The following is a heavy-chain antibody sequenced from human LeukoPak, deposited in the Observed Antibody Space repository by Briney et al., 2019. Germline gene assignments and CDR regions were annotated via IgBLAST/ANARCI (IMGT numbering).Heavy chain of an antibody. D-gene: IGHD1-20*01. Sequence: AGGSLRLSCAASGFTFSNYAMSWVRQAPGKGLEWVLGISGSGGSTYYADSVKGRFTISRDNSKNTLYLQMDSLRAEDTAVYYCAKDRITGTPYYFDYWGQGTLVTVSS. V-gene: IGHV3-23*01. CDR2: ISGSGGST. CDR1: GFTFSNYA. J-gene: IGHJ4*02. CDR3: AKDRITGTPYYFDY.